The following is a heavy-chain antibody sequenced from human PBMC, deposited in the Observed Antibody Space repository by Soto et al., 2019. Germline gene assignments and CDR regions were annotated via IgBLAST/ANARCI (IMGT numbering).Heavy chain of an antibody. CDR1: GGSFSGYY. J-gene: IGHJ5*02. V-gene: IGHV4-34*01. Sequence: QVQLQQWGAGLLKPSETLSLTCAVYGGSFSGYYCTWIRQPPGKGLEWIGEINHRGSTNYNPSLERRVTISVDTSKNQFSLKLSSVTAADTAVYYCARGPRIAATGQLSLQCWFDPWGQGTLVTVSS. D-gene: IGHD6-13*01. CDR3: ARGPRIAATGQLSLQCWFDP. CDR2: INHRGST.